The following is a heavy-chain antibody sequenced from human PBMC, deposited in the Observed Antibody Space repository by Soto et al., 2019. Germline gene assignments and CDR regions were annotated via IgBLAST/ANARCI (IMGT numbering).Heavy chain of an antibody. J-gene: IGHJ3*02. V-gene: IGHV1-18*01. CDR1: GYTFTSYG. D-gene: IGHD2-2*01. CDR2: ISAYNGNT. CDR3: ARDGPPDCSSTSCYAFDI. Sequence: ASVKVSCKASGYTFTSYGISWVRQAPGQGLEWMGWISAYNGNTNYAQKLQGRVTMTTDTSTSTAYMELRSPRSDDTAVYYCARDGPPDCSSTSCYAFDIWGQGTMVTVSS.